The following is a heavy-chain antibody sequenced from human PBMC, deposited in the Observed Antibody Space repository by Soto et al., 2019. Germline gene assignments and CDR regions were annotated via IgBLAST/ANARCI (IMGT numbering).Heavy chain of an antibody. CDR2: IYYSGST. CDR3: ARDSLKWFDP. CDR1: GGSISSYY. J-gene: IGHJ5*02. Sequence: PSETLSLTCTVSGGSISSYYWSWIRQPPGKVLEWIGYIYYSGSTNYNPSLKSRVTISVDTSKNQFSLKLSSVTAAETAVSYCARDSLKWFDPWGYRTLVTVS. V-gene: IGHV4-59*12.